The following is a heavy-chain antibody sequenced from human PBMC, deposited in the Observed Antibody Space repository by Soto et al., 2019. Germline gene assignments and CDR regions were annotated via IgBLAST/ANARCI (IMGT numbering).Heavy chain of an antibody. CDR1: GGSITTAGYS. Sequence: TLYLTCTVSGGSITTAGYSWSWIRQPPGKALEWIGYVYHTGNAYPKPSLKSRVTISLDRSKNQFSLKMTSVTAADTALYYCASRPFYYYGLDVWGQGTTVTVS. CDR2: VYHTGNA. J-gene: IGHJ6*02. V-gene: IGHV4-30-2*01. CDR3: ASRPFYYYGLDV.